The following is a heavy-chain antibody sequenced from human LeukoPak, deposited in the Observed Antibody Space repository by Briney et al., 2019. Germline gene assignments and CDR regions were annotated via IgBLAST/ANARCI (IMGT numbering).Heavy chain of an antibody. CDR3: ATDLWRSILTGFEYFQL. D-gene: IGHD3-9*01. J-gene: IGHJ1*01. CDR1: GYTFTSYA. V-gene: IGHV1-3*01. CDR2: INAGNGNT. Sequence: ASVKVSCKASGYTFTSYAMHWVRQAPGQRLEWMGWINAGNGNTKYSQKFQGRVTMTEDTSTDTAYMELSSLRSEDTAVYYCATDLWRSILTGFEYFQLWGQGTLVTVSS.